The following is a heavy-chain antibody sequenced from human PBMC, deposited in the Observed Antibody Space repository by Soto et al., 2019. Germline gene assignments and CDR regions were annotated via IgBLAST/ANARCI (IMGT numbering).Heavy chain of an antibody. CDR3: ARDTLGYCSSTSCYGNPTQFDY. J-gene: IGHJ4*02. D-gene: IGHD2-2*01. V-gene: IGHV1-18*04. CDR1: GYTFTGYY. Sequence: ASVKVSCKASGYTFTGYYMHWVRQAPGQGLEWMGWISAYNGNTNYAQKLQGRVTMTTDTSTSTAYMELRSLRSDDTAVYYCARDTLGYCSSTSCYGNPTQFDYWGQGTLVTVSS. CDR2: ISAYNGNT.